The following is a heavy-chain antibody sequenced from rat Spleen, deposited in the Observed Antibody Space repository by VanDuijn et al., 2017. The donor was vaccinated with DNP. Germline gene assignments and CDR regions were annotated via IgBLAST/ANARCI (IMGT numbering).Heavy chain of an antibody. CDR2: ISYDGGST. J-gene: IGHJ2*01. CDR3: ARWGGSYADYFDY. V-gene: IGHV5-22*01. Sequence: EVQLVESGGGLVQPGRSLKLSCAASGFTFSNYYMAWVRQAPTRGLEWVAYISYDGGSTYYGDSVKGRFTISRDNAKSTLYLQMNSLRSEDMATYCCARWGGSYADYFDYWGQGVMVTVSS. CDR1: GFTFSNYY. D-gene: IGHD1-3*01.